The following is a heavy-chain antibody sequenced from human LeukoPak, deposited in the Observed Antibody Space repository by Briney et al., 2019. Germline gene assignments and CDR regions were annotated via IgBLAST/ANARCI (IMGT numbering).Heavy chain of an antibody. CDR3: ARDRGIAARLFDY. V-gene: IGHV4-59*01. D-gene: IGHD6-6*01. CDR1: GGSISSYY. CDR2: IYYSGST. Sequence: SETLSLTCTVSGGSISSYYWSWIRQPPGKGLEWIGYIYYSGSTNYNPSLKSRVTISVDTSKNQFSLKLSSVTAADTAVYYCARDRGIAARLFDYWGQGTLVTVSS. J-gene: IGHJ4*02.